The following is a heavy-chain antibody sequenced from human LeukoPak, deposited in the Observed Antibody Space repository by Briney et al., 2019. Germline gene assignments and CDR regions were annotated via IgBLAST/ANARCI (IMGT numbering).Heavy chain of an antibody. CDR1: GYSFTSFW. Sequence: PGESLKISCQGSGYSFTSFWIGWVRQMPGTGLEWMGIIHPGDSDTRYSPSFVGQVTISADKSISTAYLQWSSLKASDTALFYCARGSLENGWFDYWGQGTLVTVSA. V-gene: IGHV5-51*01. CDR2: IHPGDSDT. D-gene: IGHD1-1*01. J-gene: IGHJ5*01. CDR3: ARGSLENGWFDY.